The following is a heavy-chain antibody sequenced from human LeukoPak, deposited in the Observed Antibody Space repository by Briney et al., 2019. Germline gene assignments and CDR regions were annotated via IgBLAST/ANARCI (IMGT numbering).Heavy chain of an antibody. J-gene: IGHJ4*02. CDR3: ARVSYYDSSGYYFLSYVDY. D-gene: IGHD3-22*01. Sequence: GGSLRLSCSASGFTFSSYAMHWVRQAPGKGLEYVSAISSDGGSTYYADSVKGRFTISRDNSKNTLYLQMSSLRTEDTAVYYCARVSYYDSSGYYFLSYVDYWGQGTLVTVSS. CDR1: GFTFSSYA. V-gene: IGHV3-64D*06. CDR2: ISSDGGST.